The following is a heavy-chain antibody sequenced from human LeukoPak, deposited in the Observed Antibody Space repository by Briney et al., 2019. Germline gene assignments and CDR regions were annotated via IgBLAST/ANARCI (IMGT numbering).Heavy chain of an antibody. CDR2: ISYDGSNK. J-gene: IGHJ4*02. D-gene: IGHD5-24*01. Sequence: GGSLRLSCAASGFTFSSYAMHWVRQAPGKGLEWVAVISYDGSNKYYADSVKGRFTMSRDNSKNTLYLQMNSLRAEDTAVYYCARSQGRDGYNYALDYWGQGTLVTVSS. CDR3: ARSQGRDGYNYALDY. V-gene: IGHV3-30-3*01. CDR1: GFTFSSYA.